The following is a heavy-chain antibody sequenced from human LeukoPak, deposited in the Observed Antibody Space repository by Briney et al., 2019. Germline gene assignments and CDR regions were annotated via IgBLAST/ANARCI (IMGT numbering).Heavy chain of an antibody. CDR2: IFSGGST. D-gene: IGHD6-19*01. CDR3: ARDKGAVAPIYYYGMDV. CDR1: GFTVSSNY. J-gene: IGHJ6*02. V-gene: IGHV3-66*01. Sequence: PGGSLRLSCAASGFTVSSNYMSWVRPAPGKGLEWVSVIFSGGSTYYADSVKGRFTISRDNSKNTLYLQMNSLRAEDTAVYYCARDKGAVAPIYYYGMDVWGQGTTVTVSS.